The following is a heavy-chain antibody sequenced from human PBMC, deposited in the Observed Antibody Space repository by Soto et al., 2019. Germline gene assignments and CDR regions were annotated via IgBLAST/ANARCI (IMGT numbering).Heavy chain of an antibody. Sequence: SVKVSCKASGFTFGSSAVQWVRQARGQRHECIGWIVVGNGHTNYAQKFQERVTVTRDMSTGTAYMELSSLRSEDTAVYYCAGRYCSGGSCYNYYGMDVWGRGTTVTVSS. D-gene: IGHD2-15*01. CDR3: AGRYCSGGSCYNYYGMDV. CDR2: IVVGNGHT. V-gene: IGHV1-58*01. CDR1: GFTFGSSA. J-gene: IGHJ6*02.